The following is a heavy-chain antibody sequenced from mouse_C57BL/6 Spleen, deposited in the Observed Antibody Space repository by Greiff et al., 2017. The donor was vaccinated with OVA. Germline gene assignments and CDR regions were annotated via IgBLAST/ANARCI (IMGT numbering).Heavy chain of an antibody. V-gene: IGHV1-22*01. Sequence: VQLQQSGPELVKPGASVKMSCKASGYTFTDYNMHWVKPSHGKSLEWIGYINPNNGGTSYNQKFKGKATLTVNKSSSTAYMELRSLTSEDSAVYYCARPYYSNHMFAYWGQGTLVTVSA. CDR3: ARPYYSNHMFAY. CDR1: GYTFTDYN. CDR2: INPNNGGT. J-gene: IGHJ3*01. D-gene: IGHD2-5*01.